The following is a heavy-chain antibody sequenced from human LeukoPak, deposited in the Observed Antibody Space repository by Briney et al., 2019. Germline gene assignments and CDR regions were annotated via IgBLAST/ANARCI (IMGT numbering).Heavy chain of an antibody. CDR1: GGSISSYY. CDR2: IYYSGST. V-gene: IGHV4-59*08. D-gene: IGHD2-2*01. Sequence: PSETLSLTCTVSGGSISSYYWSWIRQPPGKGLEWIGYIYYSGSTNCNPSLKSRVTISVDTSKNQFSLKLSSVTAADTAVYYCASISTGPFDYWGQGTLVTVSS. J-gene: IGHJ4*02. CDR3: ASISTGPFDY.